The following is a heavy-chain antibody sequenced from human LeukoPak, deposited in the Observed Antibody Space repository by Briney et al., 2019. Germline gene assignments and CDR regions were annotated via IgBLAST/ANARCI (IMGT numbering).Heavy chain of an antibody. CDR1: GGSISSSGYY. Sequence: PSETLSLTCTVSGGSISSSGYYWGWIRQPPGKGLEWIASIYYSGSTCYNPSLKSRVTISVDTSKNQLSLKLCSLTAADTAVYYCARHEYSGSYYGLSWFDPWGQGTLVTVSS. J-gene: IGHJ5*02. V-gene: IGHV4-39*01. D-gene: IGHD1-26*01. CDR2: IYYSGST. CDR3: ARHEYSGSYYGLSWFDP.